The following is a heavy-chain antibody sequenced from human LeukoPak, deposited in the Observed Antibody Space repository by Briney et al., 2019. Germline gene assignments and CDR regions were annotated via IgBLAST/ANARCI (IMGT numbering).Heavy chain of an antibody. CDR2: MNPNSGNT. CDR3: VSYSGYDYGGIDY. J-gene: IGHJ4*02. V-gene: IGHV1-8*01. CDR1: GYTFTSYD. Sequence: ASVKVSCKASGYTFTSYDINWVRQATGQGLEWMGWMNPNSGNTGYAQKFQGRVTMTRNTSISTAYTELSSLRSEDTAVYYCVSYSGYDYGGIDYWGQGTLVTVSS. D-gene: IGHD5-12*01.